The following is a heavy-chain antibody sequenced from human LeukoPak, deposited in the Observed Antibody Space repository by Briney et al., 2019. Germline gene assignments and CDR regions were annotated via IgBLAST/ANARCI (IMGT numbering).Heavy chain of an antibody. V-gene: IGHV4-34*01. CDR2: INHSGST. CDR1: GGSFSGYY. CDR3: ARVGILTGYYRGSGWIKRRYFFDY. Sequence: KSSETLSLTCAVYGGSFSGYYWSWIRQPPGKGLEWIGEINHSGSTNYNPSLKSRVTISVDTSKNQFSLKLSSVTAADTAVYYCARVGILTGYYRGSGWIKRRYFFDYWGQGTLVTVSS. D-gene: IGHD3-9*01. J-gene: IGHJ4*02.